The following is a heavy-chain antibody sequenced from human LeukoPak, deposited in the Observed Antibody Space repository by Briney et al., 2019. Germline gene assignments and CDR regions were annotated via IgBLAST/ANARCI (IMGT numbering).Heavy chain of an antibody. CDR2: IYYSGST. D-gene: IGHD6-13*01. Sequence: SQTLSLTCTVSGGSISSGDYYWSWIRQPPGKGLEWIGYIYYSGSTYYNPSLKSRVTISVDTSKNQFSLKLSSVTAADTAVYYRARVFTYSSSWHFDYWGQGTLVTVSS. V-gene: IGHV4-30-4*01. J-gene: IGHJ4*02. CDR1: GGSISSGDYY. CDR3: ARVFTYSSSWHFDY.